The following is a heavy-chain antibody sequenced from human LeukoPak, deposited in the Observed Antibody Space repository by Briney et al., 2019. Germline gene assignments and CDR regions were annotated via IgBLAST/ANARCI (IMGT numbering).Heavy chain of an antibody. V-gene: IGHV3-23*01. CDR3: ARAPYYQDSSGNLDY. Sequence: GGSLRLSCAASGFTFSSYAMSWVRQAPGKGLEWVSAISGSGGSTYYADSVKGRFTISRDNSKNTLYLQMNSLRAEDTAVYYCARAPYYQDSSGNLDYWGRGTLVTVSS. J-gene: IGHJ4*02. CDR2: ISGSGGST. CDR1: GFTFSSYA. D-gene: IGHD3-22*01.